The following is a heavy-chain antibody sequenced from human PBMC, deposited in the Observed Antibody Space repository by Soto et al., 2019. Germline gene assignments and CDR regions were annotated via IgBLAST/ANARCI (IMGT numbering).Heavy chain of an antibody. V-gene: IGHV3-30*18. D-gene: IGHD3-3*01. CDR2: ISYDGSNK. CDR3: AKDNPWLGVLDY. Sequence: WGSLRLSCAASGFTFSSYGIHWVRQAPGKGLEWVAVISYDGSNKYYADSVKGRFTISRDNSKNTLYLQMNSLRAEDTAVYYCAKDNPWLGVLDYWGQGTLVTVS. CDR1: GFTFSSYG. J-gene: IGHJ4*02.